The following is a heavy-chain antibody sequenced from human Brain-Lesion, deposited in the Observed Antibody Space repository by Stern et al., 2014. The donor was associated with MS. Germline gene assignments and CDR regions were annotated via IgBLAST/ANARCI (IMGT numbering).Heavy chain of an antibody. CDR1: GFTFSIYG. CDR3: ARDNGGYVDR. Sequence: VHLVESGGSVVQPGRSLRLSCAASGFTFSIYGMHWVRQAPGKGLEWVTVIWNDGSNKYYTDSVKGRFTISRDNSKGTLFLQMNSLRVEDTAVYYCARDNGGYVDRWGQGTLVTVSS. CDR2: IWNDGSNK. V-gene: IGHV3-33*01. D-gene: IGHD5-12*01. J-gene: IGHJ5*02.